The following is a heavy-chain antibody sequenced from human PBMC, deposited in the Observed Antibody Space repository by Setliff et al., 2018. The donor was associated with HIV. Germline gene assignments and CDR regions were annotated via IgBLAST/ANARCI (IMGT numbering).Heavy chain of an antibody. V-gene: IGHV4-39*01. J-gene: IGHJ5*02. CDR3: SDDTAIYYCARNPIQIKRWSPGETWFDT. Sequence: SETLSLTCTVSGGSISSNTYYWGWIRQPPGKGLEWIGSIYYSGSTYYNPSLESRVTMTRDTSLITRNRDRPITTVYVELTRLTSDDTAIYYCARNPIQIKRWSPGETWFDTWGQGTQVTVSS. CDR1: GGSISSNTYY. D-gene: IGHD5-18*01. CDR2: IYYSGST.